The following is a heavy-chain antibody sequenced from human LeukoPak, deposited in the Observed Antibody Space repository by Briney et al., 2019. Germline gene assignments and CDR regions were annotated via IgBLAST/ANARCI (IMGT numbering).Heavy chain of an antibody. CDR1: GYTFTSYD. CDR2: MNPNSGNT. D-gene: IGHD5-12*01. V-gene: IGHV1-8*01. CDR3: AKPPGWLPNAEYFQH. J-gene: IGHJ1*01. Sequence: ASVKVSCKASGYTFTSYDINWVRQATGQGLEWMGWMNPNSGNTGYAQKFQGRVTMTRNTSISTAYMELSSLRAEDTAVYYCAKPPGWLPNAEYFQHWGQGTLVTVSS.